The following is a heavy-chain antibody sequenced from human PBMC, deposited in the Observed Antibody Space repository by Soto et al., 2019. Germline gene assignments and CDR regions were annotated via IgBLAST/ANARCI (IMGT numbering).Heavy chain of an antibody. CDR2: ISSSSSYI. Sequence: GSLRLSCAASVFTFSSYSMNWVRQAPGKGLEWVSSISSSSSYIYYADSVKGRFTISRDNAKNSLYLQMNSLRAEDTAVYYCARDSGVYSGSYGYWGQGTLVTVYS. CDR1: VFTFSSYS. J-gene: IGHJ4*02. D-gene: IGHD1-26*01. CDR3: ARDSGVYSGSYGY. V-gene: IGHV3-21*01.